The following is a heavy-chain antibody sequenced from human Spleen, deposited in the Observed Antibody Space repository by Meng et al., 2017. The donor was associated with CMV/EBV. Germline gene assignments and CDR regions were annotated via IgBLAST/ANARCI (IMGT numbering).Heavy chain of an antibody. D-gene: IGHD3-10*01. Sequence: GGSLRLSCAASGFTFSDHYMDWVRQAPGKGLEWVGRTRNKANSYTTEYAASVKGRFTISRDDSKNSLYLQMNSLKTEDTAVYYCTTDHVSRRLLLLLFWGQGTRVTVSS. CDR2: TRNKANSYTT. CDR3: TTDHVSRRLLLLLF. CDR1: GFTFSDHY. V-gene: IGHV3-72*01. J-gene: IGHJ4*01.